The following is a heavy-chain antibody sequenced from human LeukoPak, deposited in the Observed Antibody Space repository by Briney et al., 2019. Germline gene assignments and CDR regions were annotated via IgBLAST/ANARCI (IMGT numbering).Heavy chain of an antibody. V-gene: IGHV3-7*05. Sequence: GGSLRLSCAASRFTFSNYWMSWVRQPPGKGLEWVANINQGGSEKYYLNSVKGRFTISRDNAKNSLYLQMNSLRADDTAIYYWVRDGSGYDYWGQGTLVTVSS. CDR1: RFTFSNYW. D-gene: IGHD6-19*01. J-gene: IGHJ4*02. CDR2: INQGGSEK. CDR3: VRDGSGYDY.